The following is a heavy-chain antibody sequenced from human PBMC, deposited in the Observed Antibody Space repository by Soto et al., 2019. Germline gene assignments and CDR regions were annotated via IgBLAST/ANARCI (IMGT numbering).Heavy chain of an antibody. CDR1: GGSFSGYY. V-gene: IGHV4-34*01. Sequence: QVQLQQWGAGLLKPSETLSLTCAVYGGSFSGYYWSWLRQPPGKGPEWIGEINHSGNTKYNPSLESRATISVDTSKNQFSLKLNSVSAADTAVYYCARTGGMDVWRQGATVTVSS. CDR2: INHSGNT. CDR3: ARTGGMDV. J-gene: IGHJ6*01.